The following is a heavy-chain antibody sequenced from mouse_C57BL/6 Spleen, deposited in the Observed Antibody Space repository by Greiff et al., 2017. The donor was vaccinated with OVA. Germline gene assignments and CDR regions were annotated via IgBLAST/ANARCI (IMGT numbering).Heavy chain of an antibody. J-gene: IGHJ4*01. D-gene: IGHD2-3*01. CDR2: IYPGSGST. CDR3: ARSDGSSMDY. CDR1: GYTFTSYW. V-gene: IGHV1-55*01. Sequence: QVQLQQPGAELVKPGASVKMSCKASGYTFTSYWITWVKQRPGQGLEWIGDIYPGSGSTNYTEKFKGKATLTVDTSSSTAYMQLSSLTSEDSAVYYCARSDGSSMDYWGQGTSVTVSS.